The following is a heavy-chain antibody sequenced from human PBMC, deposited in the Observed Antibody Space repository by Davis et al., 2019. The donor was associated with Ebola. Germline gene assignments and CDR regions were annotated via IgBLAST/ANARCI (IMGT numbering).Heavy chain of an antibody. V-gene: IGHV3-7*01. J-gene: IGHJ6*02. CDR3: ARVDRPGYCSGGSCSSNYYFYGMDV. Sequence: GESLKISCAASGFTFRSYWMSWVRQAPGKGLEWVAKIKEDGSEKLEVDSVKGRFTISRDNAKNSLHLQMNSLRAEDTAVYYCARVDRPGYCSGGSCSSNYYFYGMDVWGQGTTVTVSS. D-gene: IGHD2-15*01. CDR1: GFTFRSYW. CDR2: IKEDGSEK.